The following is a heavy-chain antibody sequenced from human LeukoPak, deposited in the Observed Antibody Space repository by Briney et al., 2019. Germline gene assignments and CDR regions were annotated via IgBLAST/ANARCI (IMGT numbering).Heavy chain of an antibody. CDR3: ARVHVGGASANHYYYYMAV. CDR2: NYESGST. J-gene: IGHJ6*03. Sequence: RTSEPLSLTCTVSGGSISSSSYYWGWIRQPPGKGLEWIGSNYESGSTYYNPSLKSRVTISVDTSKNQFSLKLSSVTAADTAVYYCARVHVGGASANHYYYYMAVWGKGTTVTVSS. V-gene: IGHV4-39*07. CDR1: GGSISSSSYY.